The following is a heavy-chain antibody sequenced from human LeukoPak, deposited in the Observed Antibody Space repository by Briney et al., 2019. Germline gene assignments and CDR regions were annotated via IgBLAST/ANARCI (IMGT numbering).Heavy chain of an antibody. D-gene: IGHD5-18*01. CDR2: INWNGGST. Sequence: GTGGSLRLSCAASGFTSDDYGMSWVRQAPGKGLEWVSGINWNGGSTGYADSVKGRFTISRDNAKNSLYLQMNSLRAEDTALYYCARVEYSYGYFDYWGQGTLVTVSS. CDR3: ARVEYSYGYFDY. V-gene: IGHV3-20*04. J-gene: IGHJ4*02. CDR1: GFTSDDYG.